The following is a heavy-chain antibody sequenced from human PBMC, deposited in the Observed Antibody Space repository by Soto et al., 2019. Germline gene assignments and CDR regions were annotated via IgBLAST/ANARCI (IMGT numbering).Heavy chain of an antibody. CDR1: GGSISSGDYY. CDR3: ARGRVTIFGVVIIPVYWFDP. CDR2: IYYSGST. D-gene: IGHD3-3*01. Sequence: SETLSLTCTVSGGSISSGDYYWSWIRQPPGKGLEWIGYIYYSGSTYYNPSLKSRVTISVDRSKNQFSLKLSSVTAADTAVYYCARGRVTIFGVVIIPVYWFDPWGQGTLVTVSS. J-gene: IGHJ5*02. V-gene: IGHV4-30-4*01.